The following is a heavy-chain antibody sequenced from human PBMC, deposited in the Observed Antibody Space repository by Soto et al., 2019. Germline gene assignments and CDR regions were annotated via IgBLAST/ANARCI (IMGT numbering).Heavy chain of an antibody. CDR3: AIDYYDSSGYYRDY. V-gene: IGHV1-69*01. D-gene: IGHD3-22*01. CDR1: GGTFSSYA. J-gene: IGHJ4*02. CDR2: IIPIFGTA. Sequence: QVQLVQSGAEVKKPGSSVKVSCKASGGTFSSYAISWVRQAPGQGLEWMGGIIPIFGTANYAQKFQGRVTNTADESTSTAYMEQRSLRSEDTAMYYCAIDYYDSSGYYRDYWGQGPLVTVSS.